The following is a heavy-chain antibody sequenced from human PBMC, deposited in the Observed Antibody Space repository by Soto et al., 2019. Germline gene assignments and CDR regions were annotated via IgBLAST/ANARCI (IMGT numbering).Heavy chain of an antibody. CDR1: GGTFSSHA. CDR3: ARDVPLNYYDGTFSYYALDV. D-gene: IGHD3-16*01. CDR2: IIPFFKAT. V-gene: IGHV1-69*01. J-gene: IGHJ6*02. Sequence: QVQLVQSRAEVKKPGSSVKVSCKASGGTFSSHAISWVRQAPGQGLEWMGGIIPFFKATNYAQKFQGRVTITADDSTSTAYMDLYSLRSEDTAVYYCARDVPLNYYDGTFSYYALDVWGQGTTVTVSS.